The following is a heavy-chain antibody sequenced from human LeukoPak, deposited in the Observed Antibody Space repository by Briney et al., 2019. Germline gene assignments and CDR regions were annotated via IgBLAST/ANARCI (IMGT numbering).Heavy chain of an antibody. CDR3: ARRKVPSSGYYAHDAFDI. V-gene: IGHV5-51*01. Sequence: GESLKISCKGSGYSFTSYWIGWVRQMPGKGLEWMGIIYPGDSDTRYSPSFQGQVTISADKSISTAYLQWSSLKASGTAMYYCARRKVPSSGYYAHDAFDIWGQGTMVTVSS. J-gene: IGHJ3*02. D-gene: IGHD3-22*01. CDR2: IYPGDSDT. CDR1: GYSFTSYW.